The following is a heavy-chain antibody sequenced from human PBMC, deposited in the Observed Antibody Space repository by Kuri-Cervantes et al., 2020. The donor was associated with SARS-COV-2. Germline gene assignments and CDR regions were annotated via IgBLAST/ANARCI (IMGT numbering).Heavy chain of an antibody. Sequence: SVKVSCKASGGTFSSYAISWVRQAPGQGLEGMGGIIPIFGIASYAQKFQGRVTMTRDTSTSTVYMELSSLRSEDTAVYYCARARSADYYGGLGFVAAFDIWGQGIMVTVSS. CDR1: GGTFSSYA. D-gene: IGHD3-10*01. CDR2: IIPIFGIA. J-gene: IGHJ3*02. V-gene: IGHV1-69*10. CDR3: ARARSADYYGGLGFVAAFDI.